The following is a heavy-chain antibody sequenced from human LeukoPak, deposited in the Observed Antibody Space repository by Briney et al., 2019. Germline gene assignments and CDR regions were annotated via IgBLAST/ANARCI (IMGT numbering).Heavy chain of an antibody. Sequence: GGPLRLSCAASGFTFSGYDMFWVRQATGKGLEWVSTIGTADDTYYQASVRGRFTISRANAKNSLFLQMNSLTAADTAVYYCARGVGSHFDYWGQGALITVSS. CDR1: GFTFSGYD. J-gene: IGHJ4*02. V-gene: IGHV3-13*04. CDR2: IGTADDT. CDR3: ARGVGSHFDY. D-gene: IGHD1-26*01.